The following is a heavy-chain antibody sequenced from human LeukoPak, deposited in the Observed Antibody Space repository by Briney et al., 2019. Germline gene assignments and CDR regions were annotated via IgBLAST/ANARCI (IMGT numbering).Heavy chain of an antibody. CDR1: AFTFSNYA. CDR2: ICDSGGCT. CDR3: AKNSKFCSSASCYLDY. Sequence: GGSLRFSCAASAFTFSNYAMSWVRQAPGKGLEWVSSICDSGGCTYYADSVKGRFTISRDNSKNTLYLQMNSLRAEDTAKYYCAKNSKFCSSASCYLDYWGQGTQVTVSS. V-gene: IGHV3-23*01. D-gene: IGHD2-2*01. J-gene: IGHJ4*02.